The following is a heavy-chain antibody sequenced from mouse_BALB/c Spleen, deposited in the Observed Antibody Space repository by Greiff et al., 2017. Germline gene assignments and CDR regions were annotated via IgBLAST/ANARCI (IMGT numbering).Heavy chain of an antibody. J-gene: IGHJ4*01. CDR1: GYTFTSYT. D-gene: IGHD1-1*01. V-gene: IGHV1-4*01. Sequence: VQLHQSGAELARPGASVKMSCKASGYTFTSYTMHWVKQRPGQGLEWIGYINPSSGYTNYNQKFKDKATLTADKSSSTAYMQLSSLTSEDSAVYYCAREGFITTEDYWGQGTSVTVSS. CDR3: AREGFITTEDY. CDR2: INPSSGYT.